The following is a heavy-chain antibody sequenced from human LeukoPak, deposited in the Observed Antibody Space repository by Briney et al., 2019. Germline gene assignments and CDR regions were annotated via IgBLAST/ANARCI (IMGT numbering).Heavy chain of an antibody. CDR3: ARDWELGY. J-gene: IGHJ4*02. CDR1: GYTFTTYY. V-gene: IGHV1-46*01. Sequence: GASVTVSCTASGYTFTTYYIHWVRQAPGQGLEWMGSIHPSGGSTTYAQKFQGRVTVTRDTSTSTVYMDLSSLTSEDTAVYYCARDWELGYWGQGTLVTVSS. D-gene: IGHD1-26*01. CDR2: IHPSGGST.